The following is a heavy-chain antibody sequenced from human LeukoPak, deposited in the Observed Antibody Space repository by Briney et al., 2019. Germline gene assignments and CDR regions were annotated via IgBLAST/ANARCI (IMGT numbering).Heavy chain of an antibody. J-gene: IGHJ4*02. CDR1: GGSFSGYY. Sequence: SETLSLTCAVYGGSFSGYYWSWIRQPPGKGLEWIGEINHSGSTNYNPSLKSRVTISVDTSKNQFSLKLDSVTAADTAVYYCARGSFSSGWYTPLYYFDYWGQGTLVTVSS. V-gene: IGHV4-34*01. D-gene: IGHD6-19*01. CDR2: INHSGST. CDR3: ARGSFSSGWYTPLYYFDY.